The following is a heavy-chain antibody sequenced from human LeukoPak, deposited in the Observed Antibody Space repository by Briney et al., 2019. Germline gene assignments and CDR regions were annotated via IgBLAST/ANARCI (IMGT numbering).Heavy chain of an antibody. V-gene: IGHV3-33*01. CDR3: ARDTSGYYDY. CDR2: IWFDGSNR. CDR1: GFTFRNYG. J-gene: IGHJ4*02. Sequence: PGGSLRLSCEASGFTFRNYGMHWVRQAPGKGLDWAGVIWFDGSNRYYADSVKGRFTISRDNSKNTLYLQVNSVRAEDTAVYYCARDTSGYYDYWGQGALVTVSS. D-gene: IGHD2-15*01.